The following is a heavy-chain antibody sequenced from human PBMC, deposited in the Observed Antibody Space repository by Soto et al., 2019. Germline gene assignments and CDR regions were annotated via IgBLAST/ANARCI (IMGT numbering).Heavy chain of an antibody. D-gene: IGHD6-25*01. CDR2: ISSSSSYI. J-gene: IGHJ4*02. CDR1: GFTFSSYS. V-gene: IGHV3-21*01. CDR3: ASDHSVGYSSELGY. Sequence: GGSLRLSCAASGFTFSSYSMNWVRQAPGKGLEWVSSISSSSSYIYYADSVKGRFTISRDNAKNSLYMQMNSPGAEGTAVYYGASDHSVGYSSELGYWGQGTLVTVSS.